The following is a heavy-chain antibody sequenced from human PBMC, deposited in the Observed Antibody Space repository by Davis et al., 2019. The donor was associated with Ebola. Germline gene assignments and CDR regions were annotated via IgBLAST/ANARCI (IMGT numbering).Heavy chain of an antibody. Sequence: SETLSLTCAVSGGSISSGGYSWSWIRQPPGKGLEWIGYIYHSGSTYYNPSLKSRVTISVDTSKNQFSLKLSSVTAADTAVYYCARGSDPVVTAIPGWFDPWGQGTLVTVSS. V-gene: IGHV4-30-2*01. J-gene: IGHJ5*02. D-gene: IGHD2-21*02. CDR1: GGSISSGGYS. CDR2: IYHSGST. CDR3: ARGSDPVVTAIPGWFDP.